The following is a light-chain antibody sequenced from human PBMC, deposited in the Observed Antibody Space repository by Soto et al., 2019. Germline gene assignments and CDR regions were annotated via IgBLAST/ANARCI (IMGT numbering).Light chain of an antibody. CDR1: QNIDNY. CDR2: AAS. J-gene: IGKJ1*01. CDR3: HHSYNPPWT. V-gene: IGKV1-39*01. Sequence: DIEMTQSPFSLSASVGDRVTITCRARQNIDNYLNWYQQKPGKAPKVLIYAASNLQSGVPSRFSGSGSGPYFTLTINSLQPEDFATYICHHSYNPPWTFGQGTKVEIK.